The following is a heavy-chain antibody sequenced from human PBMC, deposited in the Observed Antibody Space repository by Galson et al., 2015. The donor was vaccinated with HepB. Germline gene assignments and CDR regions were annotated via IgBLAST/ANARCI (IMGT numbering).Heavy chain of an antibody. V-gene: IGHV3-30*18. Sequence: SLRLSCAASGFTFSSYGMHWVRQAPGKGLEWVAVISYDGSNKYYADSVKGRFTISRDNSKNTLYLQMNSLRAEDTAVYYCAKSGLSVEEQNGRITIFGVVIRRRPDLYYFDYWGQGTLVTVSS. CDR1: GFTFSSYG. CDR2: ISYDGSNK. J-gene: IGHJ4*02. D-gene: IGHD3-3*01. CDR3: AKSGLSVEEQNGRITIFGVVIRRRPDLYYFDY.